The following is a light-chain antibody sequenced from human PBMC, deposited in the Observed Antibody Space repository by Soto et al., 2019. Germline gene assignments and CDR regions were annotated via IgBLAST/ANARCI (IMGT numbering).Light chain of an antibody. J-gene: IGKJ2*01. CDR3: QQSYIYPYT. CDR2: KAS. CDR1: QSISSW. Sequence: DIQMTQSPSTLSASVGDRVSITCRASQSISSWLAWYQQKPGKAPKLLIYKASTLESGVPSRFSGSGSGTEFTLTISSLQPDDFATYYCQQSYIYPYTFGQGTKLEIK. V-gene: IGKV1-5*03.